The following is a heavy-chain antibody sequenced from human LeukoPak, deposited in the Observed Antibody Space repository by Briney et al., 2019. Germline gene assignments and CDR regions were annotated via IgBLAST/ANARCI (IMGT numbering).Heavy chain of an antibody. CDR3: AKDLTWNTADY. D-gene: IGHD1/OR15-1a*01. CDR1: GFTFSSYW. Sequence: GGSLRLSCAASGFTFSSYWMYWFRQAPGKGLVWVSRINTDGRTTGYADSVRGRFTISRDNAKNTLYLQMNGLRAEDTAVYYCAKDLTWNTADYWGQGTLVTVSS. J-gene: IGHJ4*02. V-gene: IGHV3-74*01. CDR2: INTDGRTT.